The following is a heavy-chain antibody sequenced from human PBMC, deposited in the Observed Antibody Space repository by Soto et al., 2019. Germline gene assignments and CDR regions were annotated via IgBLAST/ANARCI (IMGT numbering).Heavy chain of an antibody. D-gene: IGHD6-19*01. CDR2: IYYGGST. V-gene: IGHV4-59*01. J-gene: IGHJ6*02. Sequence: QVQLQESGPGLVKPSETLSLTCTVSGGSISSYYWSWIRQPPGKGLEWIGYIYYGGSTNYNPSLKRRVTISGDTSKNQLSLKLSSVTAADTAVYYCARDPGMRIAVAGTDYYYGMDVWGQGTTVTVSS. CDR3: ARDPGMRIAVAGTDYYYGMDV. CDR1: GGSISSYY.